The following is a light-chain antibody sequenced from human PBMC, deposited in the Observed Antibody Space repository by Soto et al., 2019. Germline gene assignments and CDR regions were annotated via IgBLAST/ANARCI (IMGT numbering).Light chain of an antibody. CDR2: GAS. CDR1: QSVSSN. CDR3: QQYNNWPPWT. J-gene: IGKJ1*01. V-gene: IGKV3-15*01. Sequence: EIVXTQSPXTXSXSPGERATLSCRASQSVSSNLAWYQQKPGQAPRLLIYGASTRATGIPARFSGSGSGTEFTLTISSLQSEDFAVYYCQQYNNWPPWTFGQGTKVEIK.